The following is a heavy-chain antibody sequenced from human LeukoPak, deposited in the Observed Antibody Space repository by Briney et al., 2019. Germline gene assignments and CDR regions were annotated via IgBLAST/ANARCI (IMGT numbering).Heavy chain of an antibody. CDR2: ISAYNKR. J-gene: IGHJ5*02. V-gene: IGHV1-18*01. Sequence: ASVKVSCKASGYTFTSYGINWVRQAPGQGLEWMGWISAYNKRNYAQKFQGRVTMTTDTSTSTAYMELRNLRSDDTAVYYCARVSAPPDYGDYVSENWFDPWGQGTLVTASS. D-gene: IGHD4-17*01. CDR3: ARVSAPPDYGDYVSENWFDP. CDR1: GYTFTSYG.